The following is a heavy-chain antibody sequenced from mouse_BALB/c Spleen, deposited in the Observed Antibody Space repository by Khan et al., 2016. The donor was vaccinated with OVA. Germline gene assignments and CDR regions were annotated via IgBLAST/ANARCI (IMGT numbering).Heavy chain of an antibody. CDR2: ITSGSSTI. V-gene: IGHV5-17*02. J-gene: IGHJ1*01. D-gene: IGHD2-1*01. CDR1: GFTFSSFG. Sequence: EVELVESGGGLVQPGGSRKLSCAASGFTFSSFGIHWVRQAPKKGLEWVAYITSGSSTIYYVDTVKGRFTISRDFPKNTLFLQMTSLRSEDTAMYYCARSGGNFHWYFDVWGAGTSVTVSS. CDR3: ARSGGNFHWYFDV.